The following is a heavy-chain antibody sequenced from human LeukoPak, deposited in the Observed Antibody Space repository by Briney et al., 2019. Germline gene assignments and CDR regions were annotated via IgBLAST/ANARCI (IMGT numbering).Heavy chain of an antibody. CDR3: ARQAARGFDY. Sequence: PSETLSLTCAVYGGSFSGYYWSWIRQPPGKGLEWIGEINHSGSNNYNPSLKSRVTISVDASKNQFSLKLSSVTAADTAVYYCARQAARGFDYWGQGTLVTVSS. D-gene: IGHD6-6*01. CDR1: GGSFSGYY. V-gene: IGHV4-34*01. CDR2: INHSGSN. J-gene: IGHJ4*02.